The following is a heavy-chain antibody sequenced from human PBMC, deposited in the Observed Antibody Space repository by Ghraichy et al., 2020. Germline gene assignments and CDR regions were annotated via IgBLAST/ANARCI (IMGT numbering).Heavy chain of an antibody. V-gene: IGHV3-7*03. CDR2: MKQDGSGT. Sequence: GGSLRLSCAASGFTFSSYWMSWVRQAPGKGLEWVANMKQDGSGTFYADPVKGRFAISRANANNSLYLQINSLRVEDTADYYCARDQSRGPLGLDAFDVWGQWTMVFVSS. J-gene: IGHJ3*01. D-gene: IGHD1-26*01. CDR1: GFTFSSYW. CDR3: ARDQSRGPLGLDAFDV.